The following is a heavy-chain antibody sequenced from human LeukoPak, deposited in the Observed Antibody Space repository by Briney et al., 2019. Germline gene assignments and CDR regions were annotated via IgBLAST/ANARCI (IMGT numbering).Heavy chain of an antibody. CDR3: AKALYGDYDRFDY. V-gene: IGHV3-23*01. CDR1: GFTFSTYA. Sequence: GASLRLSCAASGFTFSTYAMSWVRQAPGKGLDWVSTISDGGSDTHYADSVKGRFTISRDNSKNTVYLQINSLRAEDTAVYYCAKALYGDYDRFDYWGQGTLVTVSS. J-gene: IGHJ4*02. D-gene: IGHD4-17*01. CDR2: ISDGGSDT.